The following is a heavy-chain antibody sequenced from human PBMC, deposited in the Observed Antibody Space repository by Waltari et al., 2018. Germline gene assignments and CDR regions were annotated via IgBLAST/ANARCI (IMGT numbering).Heavy chain of an antibody. V-gene: IGHV4-34*01. D-gene: IGHD3-3*01. Sequence: QVQLQQWGAGLLKPSETLSLTCAVYGGSFSGYYWSWIRKPPGKGLEWIGELNHKGRHNHHPSLNRRVTISVDTSKHQFSLNRSSGTAADTAVYYGARRLHYDFWSGYYRSEGGGWYFDLWGRGTLVTVSS. CDR1: GGSFSGYY. CDR3: ARRLHYDFWSGYYRSEGGGWYFDL. J-gene: IGHJ2*01. CDR2: LNHKGRH.